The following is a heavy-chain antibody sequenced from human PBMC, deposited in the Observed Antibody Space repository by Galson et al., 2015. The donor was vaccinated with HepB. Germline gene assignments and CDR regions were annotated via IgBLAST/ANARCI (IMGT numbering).Heavy chain of an antibody. Sequence: SLRLSCAASGFTFSSYAMSWVRQAPGKGLEWVSSISDSGSSTYYADSVKGRFTISRDNSRNTLYLQMNTLRAEDTAVYYCAKDKLTTAWYYFDFWGQGTLVTVSS. J-gene: IGHJ4*02. CDR2: ISDSGSST. CDR1: GFTFSSYA. V-gene: IGHV3-23*01. CDR3: AKDKLTTAWYYFDF. D-gene: IGHD1-14*01.